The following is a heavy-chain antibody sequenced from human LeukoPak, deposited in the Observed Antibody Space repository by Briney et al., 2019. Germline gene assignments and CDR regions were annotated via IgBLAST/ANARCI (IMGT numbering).Heavy chain of an antibody. CDR1: GGSISSSSYY. CDR3: ARHEGVVAAWFYP. D-gene: IGHD3-22*01. CDR2: IYYSVST. Sequence: SETLSLTCTVSGGSISSSSYYWGWVRQPPGEGLGWIGSIYYSVSTYYTPSLKSRSTISVDTSKTQCSRKRSSGAAAATPVYYCARHEGVVAAWFYPCGQGTLVAVSS. J-gene: IGHJ5*02. V-gene: IGHV4-39*01.